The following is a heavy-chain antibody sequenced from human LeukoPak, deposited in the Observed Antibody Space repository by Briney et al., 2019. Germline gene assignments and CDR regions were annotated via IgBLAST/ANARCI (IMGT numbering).Heavy chain of an antibody. CDR2: IIPILGIA. Sequence: SVKVSCKASGGTFSSYAISWVRQAPGQGLEWMGRIIPILGIANYAQKFQGRVTITADKSTSTAYMELSGLRSEDTAVYYCARDLTEVVVVAATRGTTLRYWGQGTLVTVSS. V-gene: IGHV1-69*04. CDR1: GGTFSSYA. D-gene: IGHD2-15*01. CDR3: ARDLTEVVVVAATRGTTLRY. J-gene: IGHJ4*02.